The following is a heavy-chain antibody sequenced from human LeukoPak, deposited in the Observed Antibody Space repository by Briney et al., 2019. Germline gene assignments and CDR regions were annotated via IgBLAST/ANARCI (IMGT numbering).Heavy chain of an antibody. V-gene: IGHV3-21*01. CDR2: VSTSSTYI. CDR1: GFTFSTYA. CDR3: ARDPATSSYYSYYYMDV. Sequence: GGSLSLSCVASGFTFSTYAMNWVRQAPGKGLEWVSFVSTSSTYIYYADSVKGRFTISRDNAKNSLYLQMYSLRAEDTAVYYCARDPATSSYYSYYYMDVWGKGTTVTVSS. D-gene: IGHD6-6*01. J-gene: IGHJ6*03.